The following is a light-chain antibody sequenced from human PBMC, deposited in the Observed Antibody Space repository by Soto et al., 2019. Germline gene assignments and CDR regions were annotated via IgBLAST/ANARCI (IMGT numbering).Light chain of an antibody. CDR1: SSDVGGYNY. CDR2: DVS. CDR3: SSYKSSSNPYV. J-gene: IGLJ1*01. Sequence: QSALTQPASVSGSPGQSITISCTGTSSDVGGYNYVSWYQQHPGKAPKLMIYDVSNRPSGVSNRFSGATSGNTASLTISGRHAEDEADYYCSSYKSSSNPYVFGTGTKLTV. V-gene: IGLV2-14*01.